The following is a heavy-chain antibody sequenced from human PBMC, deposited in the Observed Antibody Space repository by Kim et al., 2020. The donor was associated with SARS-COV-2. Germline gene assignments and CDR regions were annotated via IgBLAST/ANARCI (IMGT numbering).Heavy chain of an antibody. Sequence: YYAYSVKGRFAISRDNSMNTLYMQMNSVRAEDTGVYYWAREGQWPVPGSWGQGTLFTVSS. V-gene: IGHV3-33*01. CDR3: AREGQWPVPGS. J-gene: IGHJ4*02. D-gene: IGHD6-19*01.